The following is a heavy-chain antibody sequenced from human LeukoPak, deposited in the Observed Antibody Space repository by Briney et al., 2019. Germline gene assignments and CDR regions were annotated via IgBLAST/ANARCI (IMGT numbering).Heavy chain of an antibody. CDR2: IYYSGST. Sequence: PSQTLSLTCTVSGASINSGSYYWTWIRQPAGKGLEWIGYIYYSGSTNYNPSLKSRVTISVDTSKNQFSLKLSSVTAADTAVYYCARDKINDYGDYHDAFDIWGQGTMVTVSS. CDR3: ARDKINDYGDYHDAFDI. J-gene: IGHJ3*02. CDR1: GASINSGSYY. V-gene: IGHV4-61*10. D-gene: IGHD4-17*01.